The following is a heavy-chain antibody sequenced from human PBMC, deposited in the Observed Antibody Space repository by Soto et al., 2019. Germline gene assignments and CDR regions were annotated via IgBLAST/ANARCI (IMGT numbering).Heavy chain of an antibody. D-gene: IGHD6-13*01. CDR1: GDSVISATYY. J-gene: IGHJ3*01. CDR3: ARVLPGIAAAYDAVDV. CDR2: IYYDGGT. Sequence: SETLSLTCTVSGDSVISATYYWSWIRQPPGKGLEWIGYIYYDGGTTYNSSLKSRVTISTDTSRSQLSLQLTSATPADTAVYYCARVLPGIAAAYDAVDVWGQGTMVT. V-gene: IGHV4-61*01.